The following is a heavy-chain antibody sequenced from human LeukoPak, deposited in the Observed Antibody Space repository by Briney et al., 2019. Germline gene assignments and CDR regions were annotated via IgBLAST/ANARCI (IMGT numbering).Heavy chain of an antibody. CDR3: ARGRPHGNDY. J-gene: IGHJ4*02. CDR2: IASDGSST. D-gene: IGHD4-23*01. CDR1: GFTFSSYW. Sequence: GGSLRLSCAASGFTFSSYWMNWVRQAPGKGLAWVSRIASDGSSTTYADSVKGRFSISRDNAKNTLYLRMNSLRVEDTAVYYYARGRPHGNDYWGQGTLVTVSS. V-gene: IGHV3-74*01.